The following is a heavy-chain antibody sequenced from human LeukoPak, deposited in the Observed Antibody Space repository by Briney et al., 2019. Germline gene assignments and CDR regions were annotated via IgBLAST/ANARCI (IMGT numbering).Heavy chain of an antibody. CDR2: IYYSGST. Sequence: KPSETLSLTCTVSGGSISSYYWSWIRQPPGKGLEWIGYIYYSGSTNYNPSLKSRVTISVDMSKNQFSLKLSSVTAADTAVYYCARDGYYGSGGYPNWGQGTLVTVSS. V-gene: IGHV4-59*01. J-gene: IGHJ4*02. CDR3: ARDGYYGSGGYPN. CDR1: GGSISSYY. D-gene: IGHD3-10*01.